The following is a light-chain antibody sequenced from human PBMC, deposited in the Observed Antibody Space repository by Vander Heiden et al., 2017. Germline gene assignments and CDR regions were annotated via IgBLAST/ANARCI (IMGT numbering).Light chain of an antibody. CDR2: KDS. J-gene: IGLJ2*01. V-gene: IGLV3-25*03. Sequence: SYALTPPPSISVSPGQPARIPCSGDALPKQYVYWYQQKPGQAPVLVIYKDSERPSGIPERFSGSSSGTTVTLTISGVQAEDEADYYCQSADSSGTVVFGGGTKLTVL. CDR3: QSADSSGTVV. CDR1: ALPKQY.